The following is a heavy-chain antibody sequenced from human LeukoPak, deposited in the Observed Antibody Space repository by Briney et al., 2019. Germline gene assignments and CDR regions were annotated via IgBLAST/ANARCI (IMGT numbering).Heavy chain of an antibody. J-gene: IGHJ3*02. CDR3: ARDCSSTSCQTDAFDI. V-gene: IGHV1-2*02. CDR1: GYTFTGYY. Sequence: ASVKVSCKASGYTFTGYYMHWVRQAPGQGLEWMGWINPNSGGTNYAQKFQGRVTMTRDTSISTAYMELSRLRSDDTAVYYCARDCSSTSCQTDAFDIWGQGTMVTVSS. CDR2: INPNSGGT. D-gene: IGHD2-2*01.